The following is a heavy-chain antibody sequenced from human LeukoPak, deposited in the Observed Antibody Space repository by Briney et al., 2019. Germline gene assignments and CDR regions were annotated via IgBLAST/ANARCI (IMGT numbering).Heavy chain of an antibody. V-gene: IGHV3-23*01. CDR2: ISGGGDTT. CDR1: GFTVSSNY. CDR3: AKDAGDGGYYYYMDV. D-gene: IGHD3-16*01. Sequence: QPGGSLRLSCAASGFTVSSNYMSWVRQAPGKGLEWVSTISGGGDTTYYADSVKGRFTISRDTSQNTLFLQLNSLRVEDTAIYYCAKDAGDGGYYYYMDVWGKGTPVTVSS. J-gene: IGHJ6*03.